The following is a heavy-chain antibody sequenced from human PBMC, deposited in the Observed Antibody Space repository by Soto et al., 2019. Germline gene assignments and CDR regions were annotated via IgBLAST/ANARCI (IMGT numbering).Heavy chain of an antibody. V-gene: IGHV4-59*01. Sequence: SETLSLTCTVSGGSISSYYWSWIRQPPGKGLEWIGYIYYSGSTNYNPSLKSRVTISVDTSKNQFSLKLSSVTAADTAVYYCARTIAVAGFYFDYWGQGTLVTVSS. J-gene: IGHJ4*02. CDR3: ARTIAVAGFYFDY. D-gene: IGHD6-19*01. CDR2: IYYSGST. CDR1: GGSISSYY.